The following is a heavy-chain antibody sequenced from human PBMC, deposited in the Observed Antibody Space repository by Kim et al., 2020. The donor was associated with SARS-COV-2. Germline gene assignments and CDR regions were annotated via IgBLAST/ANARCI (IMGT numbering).Heavy chain of an antibody. CDR3: AKTYYDSSGYYYGKKTYYYYGMDV. Sequence: GGSLRLSCAASGFTFSSYGMHWVRQAPGKGLEWVAVISYDGSNKYYADSVKGRFTISRDNSKNTLYLQMNSLRAEDTAVYYCAKTYYDSSGYYYGKKTYYYYGMDVWGQGTTVTVSS. CDR1: GFTFSSYG. CDR2: ISYDGSNK. V-gene: IGHV3-30*18. D-gene: IGHD3-22*01. J-gene: IGHJ6*02.